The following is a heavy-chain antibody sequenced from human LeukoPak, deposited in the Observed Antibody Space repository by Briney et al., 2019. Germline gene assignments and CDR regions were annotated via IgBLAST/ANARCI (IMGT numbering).Heavy chain of an antibody. CDR3: ARVIVLQGRHIDS. J-gene: IGHJ4*02. D-gene: IGHD2-21*01. V-gene: IGHV4-31*03. CDR1: GGSISSGGYY. CDR2: IHYSGST. Sequence: PSETLSLTCTVSGGSISSGGYYWSWIRQHPGKGLEWIGYIHYSGSTYYTASLKSRITISVATSKNQFALKLNSVTAADTAVYYCARVIVLQGRHIDSWGQGTLVTVSS.